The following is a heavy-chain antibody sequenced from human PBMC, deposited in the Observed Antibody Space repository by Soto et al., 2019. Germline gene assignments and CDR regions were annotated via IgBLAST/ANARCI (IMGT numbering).Heavy chain of an antibody. D-gene: IGHD1-1*01. CDR3: ARGRYGDY. CDR1: GYAFTTYG. V-gene: IGHV1-18*01. CDR2: ISAHNGNT. J-gene: IGHJ4*02. Sequence: QVHLVQSGAAVKKPGASVKVSCKGSGYAFTTYGITWVRQAPGQGLEWMGWISAHNGNTNYAQKLQGTVTVTRDTSTSTAYMELRSLRSDDTAVYYCARGRYGDYWGQGALVTVSS.